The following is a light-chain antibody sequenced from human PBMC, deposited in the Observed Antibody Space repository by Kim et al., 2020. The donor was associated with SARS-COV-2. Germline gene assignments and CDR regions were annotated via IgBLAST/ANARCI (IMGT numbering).Light chain of an antibody. V-gene: IGLV3-19*01. CDR3: NSRDSSGNHNLV. Sequence: SSELTQDPAVSVALGQTVRITCQGDSLRSYYASWYQQKPGQAPVLVIYGKNNRPSGIPDRFSGSSSGNTASLTITGAQAEDEADYYCNSRDSSGNHNLVFGGGTQLTVL. CDR1: SLRSYY. J-gene: IGLJ3*02. CDR2: GKN.